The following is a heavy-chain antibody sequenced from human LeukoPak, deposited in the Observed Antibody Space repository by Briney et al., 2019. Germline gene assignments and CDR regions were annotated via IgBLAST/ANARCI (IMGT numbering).Heavy chain of an antibody. CDR1: GYTFTGYH. Sequence: DSVKVSCKASGYTFTGYHMHWVRQAPGQGLEWMGSMNPNSGGTQYVQKFQGRVTMTRDTSISTAYMEVSSLRSDDTAVYYCARGSGIVEAARHGNDYWGQGTLVTVSS. D-gene: IGHD6-6*01. V-gene: IGHV1-2*02. CDR3: ARGSGIVEAARHGNDY. J-gene: IGHJ4*02. CDR2: MNPNSGGT.